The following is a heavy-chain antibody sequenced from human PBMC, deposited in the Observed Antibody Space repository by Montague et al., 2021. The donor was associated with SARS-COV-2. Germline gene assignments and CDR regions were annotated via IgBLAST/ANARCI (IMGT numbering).Heavy chain of an antibody. J-gene: IGHJ5*01. D-gene: IGHD2-21*01. CDR2: TYYTSKWNN. V-gene: IGHV6-1*01. Sequence: CAISGDSVSRICVGWNWIRQSPSRGLEWLGSTYYTSKWNNDYTISVKSRISISPDTSKNQFSLQLKSVTPEDTAVYYCARWIVNSRFCDSWGQGILVTVSS. CDR1: GDSVSRICVG. CDR3: ARWIVNSRFCDS.